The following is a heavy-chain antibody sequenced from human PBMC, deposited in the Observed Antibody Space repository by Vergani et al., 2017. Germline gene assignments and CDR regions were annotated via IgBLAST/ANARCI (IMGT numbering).Heavy chain of an antibody. Sequence: QVQLQESGPGLVKPSQTLSLTCTVSGGSISSGGYYWSWIRQHPGKGLEWIGSISYSESTYYNPSLKSRVTISLDTSKNQFSLKLSSVTAADTAVYYCARRTTLWGSNWFDPWGQGTLVTVSS. CDR1: GGSISSGGYY. CDR2: ISYSEST. J-gene: IGHJ5*02. D-gene: IGHD7-27*01. CDR3: ARRTTLWGSNWFDP. V-gene: IGHV4-39*01.